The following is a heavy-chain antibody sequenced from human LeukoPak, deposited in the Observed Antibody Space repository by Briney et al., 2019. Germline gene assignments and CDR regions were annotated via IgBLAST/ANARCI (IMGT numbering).Heavy chain of an antibody. J-gene: IGHJ6*03. CDR1: GGTFSSYA. D-gene: IGHD4-23*01. V-gene: IGHV1-69*13. CDR2: IIPIFGTA. CDR3: VRVRTTVVTPGYYYYMDV. Sequence: SVKVSCKASGGTFSSYAISWVRQAPGQGLEWMGGIIPIFGTANYAQKFQGRVTITADESTSTAYTELSSLRSEDTAVYYCVRVRTTVVTPGYYYYMDVWGEGTTVTVSS.